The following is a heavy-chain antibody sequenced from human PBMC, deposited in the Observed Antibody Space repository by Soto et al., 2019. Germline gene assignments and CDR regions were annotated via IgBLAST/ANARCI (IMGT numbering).Heavy chain of an antibody. CDR2: MWYDGRKE. V-gene: IGHV3-33*01. Sequence: QVQLVESGGGVVQPGGSLRLSCAASGFTFSIYGFHWVRQAPGQGLEWVALMWYDGRKEYYSDSVKGRFTLSRDNSKNTLFLQMDSLRPEDTGLYCCARNGGTYGMDVWGRGTTVIVSS. CDR3: ARNGGTYGMDV. D-gene: IGHD2-8*01. J-gene: IGHJ6*02. CDR1: GFTFSIYG.